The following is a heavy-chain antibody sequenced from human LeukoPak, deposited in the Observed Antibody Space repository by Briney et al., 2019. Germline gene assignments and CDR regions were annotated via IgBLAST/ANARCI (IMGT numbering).Heavy chain of an antibody. J-gene: IGHJ4*02. Sequence: PSETLSLTCAVYGESFSGFYWSWIRQPPGKGLEWIGEINHGGNVNYKPSPKSRVTVSVDTSKNQFSLKLTSVTAADTAVYYCARHRGWNPPDYWSQGTLVTVSS. D-gene: IGHD6-19*01. CDR3: ARHRGWNPPDY. CDR2: INHGGNV. V-gene: IGHV4-34*01. CDR1: GESFSGFY.